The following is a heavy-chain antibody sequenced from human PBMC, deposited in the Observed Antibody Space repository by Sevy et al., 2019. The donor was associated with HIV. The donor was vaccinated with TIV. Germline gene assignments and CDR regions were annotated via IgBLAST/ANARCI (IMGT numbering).Heavy chain of an antibody. Sequence: SETLSLTCTVSDGSISSSSYYWGWIRQPPGKGLEWIGSIYYSGSTYYNPSLKSRVTISVDTSKNQFSLKLSSVTAADTAVYYCARHRVASIAARFYYYYYYMDVWGKGTTVTVSS. V-gene: IGHV4-39*01. CDR2: IYYSGST. CDR1: DGSISSSSYY. J-gene: IGHJ6*03. CDR3: ARHRVASIAARFYYYYYYMDV. D-gene: IGHD6-6*01.